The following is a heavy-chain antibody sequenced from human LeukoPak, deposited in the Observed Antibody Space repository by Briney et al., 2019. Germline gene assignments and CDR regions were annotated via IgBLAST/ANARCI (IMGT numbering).Heavy chain of an antibody. D-gene: IGHD5-24*01. CDR2: IYSGGST. CDR3: ARRDGYNYGFFDY. J-gene: IGHJ4*02. Sequence: GSLRLSCAASGFTVSSNYMSWVRQAPGKGLEWVSVIYSGGSTYYADSVKGRFTISRDNSKNTLYLQMNSLRAEDTAVYYCARRDGYNYGFFDYWGQGTLVTVSS. CDR1: GFTVSSNY. V-gene: IGHV3-53*01.